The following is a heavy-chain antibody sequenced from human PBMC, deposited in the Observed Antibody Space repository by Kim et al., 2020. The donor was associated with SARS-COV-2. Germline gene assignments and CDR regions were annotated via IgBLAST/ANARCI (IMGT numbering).Heavy chain of an antibody. Sequence: GGSLRLSCAASGFTFSRYAITWVRQAPGKGLEWVSSIGASGDSTYYADSVKGRFTISRDNSNNTLYLQMNSLRAEDTAIYYCVKGESTFDYWGQGTLVTVSA. CDR3: VKGESTFDY. CDR2: IGASGDST. J-gene: IGHJ4*02. D-gene: IGHD3-10*01. V-gene: IGHV3-23*01. CDR1: GFTFSRYA.